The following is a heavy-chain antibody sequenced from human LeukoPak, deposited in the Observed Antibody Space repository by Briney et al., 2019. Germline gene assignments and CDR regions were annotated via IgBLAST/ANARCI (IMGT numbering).Heavy chain of an antibody. CDR3: ARGPDYYYYYYMAV. D-gene: IGHD2-2*01. CDR1: GGSFSCYY. CDR2: TNHSGST. V-gene: IGHV4-34*01. J-gene: IGHJ6*03. Sequence: PSETLSLTCAVYGGSFSCYYWRWMRHPPGKGLEWSGKTNHSGSTNYNPSLKSRVTISVHTSKHQFSLKLSSVTAADTAVYYCARGPDYYYYYYMAVWGKGTTVTVSS.